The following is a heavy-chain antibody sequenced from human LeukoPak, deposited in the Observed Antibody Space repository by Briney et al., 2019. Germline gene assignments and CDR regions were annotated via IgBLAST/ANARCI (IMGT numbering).Heavy chain of an antibody. D-gene: IGHD5-18*01. CDR1: GFTFSSYG. V-gene: IGHV3-33*01. CDR2: IWYDGSNK. J-gene: IGHJ4*02. CDR3: ARAGWIQLWTFDY. Sequence: GGSLRLSCAASGFTFSSYGMHWVRQAPGKGLEWVAVIWYDGSNKYYADSVKGRFTISRDNSKNTLYLQMNSLRAEDTAVYYCARAGWIQLWTFDYWGQGTLVTVSS.